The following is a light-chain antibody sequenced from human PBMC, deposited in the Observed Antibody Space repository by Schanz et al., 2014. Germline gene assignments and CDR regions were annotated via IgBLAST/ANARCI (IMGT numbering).Light chain of an antibody. J-gene: IGKJ3*01. Sequence: EIVLTQSPGTLSLSPGERATLSCRASQSVSSSYLAWYQQKPGQAPRLLIYGASSRATGIPDRFSGSGSGTDFTLTISRLEPEDFATYYCQQYSSYVTFGPGTKVNLK. CDR1: QSVSSSY. CDR3: QQYSSYVT. V-gene: IGKV3-20*01. CDR2: GAS.